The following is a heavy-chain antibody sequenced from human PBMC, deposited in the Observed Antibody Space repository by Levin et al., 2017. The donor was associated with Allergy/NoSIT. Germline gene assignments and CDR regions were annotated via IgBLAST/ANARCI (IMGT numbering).Heavy chain of an antibody. Sequence: GGSLRLSCTASEFTFGDYAMSWFRQAPGKGLEWVGFIRSKTYDETTEYAASVKGRFTILRDDSKSIAYLQMNSLKTEDTAVYYCTRLDGGYCSGAGCYPNYYYGMDVWGQGTTVTVSS. CDR2: IRSKTYDETT. CDR3: TRLDGGYCSGAGCYPNYYYGMDV. V-gene: IGHV3-49*03. CDR1: EFTFGDYA. D-gene: IGHD2-15*01. J-gene: IGHJ6*02.